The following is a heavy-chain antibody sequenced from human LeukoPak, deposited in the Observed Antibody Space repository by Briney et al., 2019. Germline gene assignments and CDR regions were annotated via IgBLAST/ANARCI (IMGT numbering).Heavy chain of an antibody. Sequence: SQTLSLTCTVSGGSISSGDYYWSWVRQPPGEGLEWIGYIYYSGSTYYNPSLKSRVTISVDTSKNQFSLKLSSVTAADTAVYCCARWVIGGLFDYWGQGTLVTVSS. CDR1: GGSISSGDYY. D-gene: IGHD1-26*01. J-gene: IGHJ4*02. CDR3: ARWVIGGLFDY. CDR2: IYYSGST. V-gene: IGHV4-30-4*08.